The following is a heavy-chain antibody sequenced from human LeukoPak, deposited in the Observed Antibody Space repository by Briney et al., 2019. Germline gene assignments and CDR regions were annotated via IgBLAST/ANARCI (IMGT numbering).Heavy chain of an antibody. CDR3: VNTRAATVNLHWAFDI. J-gene: IGHJ3*02. CDR1: GFTFSTYA. D-gene: IGHD4-17*01. CDR2: VSNNGGVT. Sequence: GGSLSLSCSASGFTFSTYAMHWVRQAPGKGLEYVSSVSNNGGVTKYADSVKGRFTISRDNSKNTLYLQMSSLRTEDTAVYYCVNTRAATVNLHWAFDIWGQGTMVTVSS. V-gene: IGHV3-64D*06.